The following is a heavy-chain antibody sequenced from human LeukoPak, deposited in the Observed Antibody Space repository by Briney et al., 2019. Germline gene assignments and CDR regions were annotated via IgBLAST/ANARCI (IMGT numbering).Heavy chain of an antibody. CDR1: GGSFSGYY. J-gene: IGHJ5*02. Sequence: PSETLSLTCAVYGGSFSGYYWSWIRQPPGKGLEWIGEINHSGSTNYSPSLKSRVTISVDTSKNQFSLKLSSVTAADTAVYYCARGLAITIFGVVRRDNWFDPWGQGTLVTVSS. V-gene: IGHV4-34*01. CDR2: INHSGST. CDR3: ARGLAITIFGVVRRDNWFDP. D-gene: IGHD3-3*01.